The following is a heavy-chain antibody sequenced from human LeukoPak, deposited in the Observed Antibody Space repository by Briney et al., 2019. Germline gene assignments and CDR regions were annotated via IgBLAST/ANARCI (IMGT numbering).Heavy chain of an antibody. CDR3: AKLHYYDSSAHNGDFDY. CDR2: ISYDGSNK. D-gene: IGHD3-22*01. V-gene: IGHV3-30*18. Sequence: GGSLRLSCAASGFTFSSYGMHWVRQAPGKGLEWVAVISYDGSNKYYADSVKGRFTISRDNSKNTLYLQMNSLRAEDTAVYYCAKLHYYDSSAHNGDFDYWGQGTLVTVSS. CDR1: GFTFSSYG. J-gene: IGHJ4*02.